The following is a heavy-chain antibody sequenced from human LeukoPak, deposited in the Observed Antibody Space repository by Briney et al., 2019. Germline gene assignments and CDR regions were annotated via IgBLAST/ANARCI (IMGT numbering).Heavy chain of an antibody. Sequence: SQTLSLTCTVAGGSISSGDYKCSWIRQLPRQGLEWIGYISYSGSTDYNPSLKSRVTISVDTSKNQFSLKLSSVTAADTAVYYCARGETVVVITTSPPYFDYWGQGTLVTVSS. J-gene: IGHJ4*02. CDR2: ISYSGST. CDR1: GGSISSGDYK. V-gene: IGHV4-30-4*01. D-gene: IGHD3-22*01. CDR3: ARGETVVVITTSPPYFDY.